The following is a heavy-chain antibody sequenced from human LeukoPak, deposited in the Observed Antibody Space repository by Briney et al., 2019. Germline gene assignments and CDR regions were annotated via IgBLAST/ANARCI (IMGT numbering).Heavy chain of an antibody. V-gene: IGHV1-2*02. CDR3: ARDLDDAFDI. CDR2: INPNSGGT. Sequence: ASVKVSCKASGYTLSGHYIYWVRQAPGQGLEWMGWINPNSGGTNYAQKFQGRVTMTRDTSISTAYMELSRLRSDDTAVYYCARDLDDAFDIWGQGTMVTVSS. J-gene: IGHJ3*02. CDR1: GYTLSGHY.